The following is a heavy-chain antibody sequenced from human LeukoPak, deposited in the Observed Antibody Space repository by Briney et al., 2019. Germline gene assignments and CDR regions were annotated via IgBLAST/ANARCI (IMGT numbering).Heavy chain of an antibody. J-gene: IGHJ4*02. CDR3: ARDCGGDCYYFDY. Sequence: SVNVSCKASGGTFSSYAISWERQAPGQGLEWMGRIIPILGIANYAQKFQGRVTITADKSTSTAYMEPSSLRSEDTAVYYCARDCGGDCYYFDYWGQGTLVTVSS. CDR2: IIPILGIA. CDR1: GGTFSSYA. D-gene: IGHD2-21*02. V-gene: IGHV1-69*04.